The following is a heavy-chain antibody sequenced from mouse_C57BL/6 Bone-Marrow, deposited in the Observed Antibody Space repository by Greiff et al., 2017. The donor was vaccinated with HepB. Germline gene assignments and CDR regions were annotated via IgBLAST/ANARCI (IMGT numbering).Heavy chain of an antibody. Sequence: VQLQQSGAELARPGASVKLSCKASGYTFTSYGISWVKQRTGQGLEWIGEIYPRSGNTYYNEKFKGKATLTADKSSSTAYMELRSLTSEDSAVYFCLYDYGSSGAGAWFAYWGQGTLVTVSA. CDR2: IYPRSGNT. V-gene: IGHV1-81*01. D-gene: IGHD1-1*01. CDR3: LYDYGSSGAGAWFAY. J-gene: IGHJ3*01. CDR1: GYTFTSYG.